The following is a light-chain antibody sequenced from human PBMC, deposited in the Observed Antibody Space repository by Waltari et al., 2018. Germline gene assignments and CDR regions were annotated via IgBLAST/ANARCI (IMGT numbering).Light chain of an antibody. CDR1: RLGNKF. J-gene: IGLJ2*01. CDR3: QAGDSTSYVV. Sequence: SYELTQPPSVSVSPGQTASITCSGDRLGNKFASWYQQTPGQSPVLVIYQEIKRPSGSPERFAGSISGNTATLTISEAQSVDEADYYCQAGDSTSYVVFGGGTKLTVL. CDR2: QEI. V-gene: IGLV3-1*01.